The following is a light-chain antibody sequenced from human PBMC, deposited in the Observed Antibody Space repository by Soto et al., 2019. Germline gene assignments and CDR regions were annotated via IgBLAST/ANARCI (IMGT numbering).Light chain of an antibody. CDR2: KAS. V-gene: IGKV1-5*03. J-gene: IGKJ1*01. CDR1: QTISTL. CDR3: QQYSTYRWT. Sequence: DIQMTQSPSTLSASVGDRVTITCRASQTISTLLAWYQQRPGKAPNLLIYKASSLESGVPSRFSGSGSGTEFTLTISSLQPDDFATYFCQQYSTYRWTFGQGTKVEV.